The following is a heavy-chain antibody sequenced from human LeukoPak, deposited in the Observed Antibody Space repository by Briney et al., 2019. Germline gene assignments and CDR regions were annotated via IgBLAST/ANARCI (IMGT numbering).Heavy chain of an antibody. Sequence: GGSLRLSCAASGFTFSIYAMSWVRQAPGRGLEWVSSISSSSSYIYYADSVKGRFTIFRDNAKNSLYLQMNSLRAEDTAVYYCARDMYGDYVYFDYWGQGTLVTVSS. V-gene: IGHV3-21*01. CDR2: ISSSSSYI. CDR3: ARDMYGDYVYFDY. CDR1: GFTFSIYA. D-gene: IGHD4-17*01. J-gene: IGHJ4*02.